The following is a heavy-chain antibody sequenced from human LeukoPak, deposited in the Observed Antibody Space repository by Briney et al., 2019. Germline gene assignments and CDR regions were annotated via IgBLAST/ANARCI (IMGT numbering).Heavy chain of an antibody. J-gene: IGHJ6*03. CDR2: ISGSGGST. CDR1: GFTFSSYG. D-gene: IGHD6-13*01. Sequence: PGGSLRLSCAASGFTFSSYGMSWVRQAPGKGLEWVSAISGSGGSTYYADSVKGRFTISRDNSKNTLYLQMNSLRAEDTAVYYCAKVGSWYFNYYYYMDVWGKGTTVTISS. V-gene: IGHV3-23*01. CDR3: AKVGSWYFNYYYYMDV.